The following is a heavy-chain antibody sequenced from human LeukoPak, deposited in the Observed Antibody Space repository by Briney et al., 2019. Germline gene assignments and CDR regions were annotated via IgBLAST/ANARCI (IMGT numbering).Heavy chain of an antibody. D-gene: IGHD2-15*01. CDR3: AGRNRLGVGTNYYYGMDV. J-gene: IGHJ6*02. CDR1: GLTFSDHY. CDR2: TKNKANSYTT. V-gene: IGHV3-72*01. Sequence: GGSLRLSCAASGLTFSDHYVDWVRQAPGKGLEWVGRTKNKANSYTTDYAASVRGRFTISRDDSENSVYLQMNSLKTEDTAVYFCAGRNRLGVGTNYYYGMDVWGQGTTVTVSS.